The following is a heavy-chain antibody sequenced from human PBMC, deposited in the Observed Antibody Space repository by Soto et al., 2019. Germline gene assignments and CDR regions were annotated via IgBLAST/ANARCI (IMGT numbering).Heavy chain of an antibody. CDR2: IKTKADAGTT. CDR3: ANSRVSMVRGLIIIPNY. J-gene: IGHJ4*02. Sequence: QLVESGGGLVKPGGSLRLSCAASGFTFKNAWMSWVRQAPGKGLEWVGGIKTKADAGTTDYAAPVKGRFTISRDNSKNTLYLHMNSLRAEDTALYYCANSRVSMVRGLIIIPNYWGQGTLVTVSS. CDR1: GFTFKNAW. D-gene: IGHD3-10*01. V-gene: IGHV3-15*01.